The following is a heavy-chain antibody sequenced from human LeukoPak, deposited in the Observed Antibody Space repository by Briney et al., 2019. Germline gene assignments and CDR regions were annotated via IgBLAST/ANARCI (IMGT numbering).Heavy chain of an antibody. Sequence: ASVKVSCKASGYTFTSYGISWVRQAPGQGLEWMGWISAYNGNTNYAQKLQGRVTMTTDTSTSTAYMELRSLRSDDTAVYYCARQREVAYYYYYYMDVWGKGTTVTVSS. D-gene: IGHD6-25*01. J-gene: IGHJ6*03. CDR3: ARQREVAYYYYYYMDV. CDR1: GYTFTSYG. V-gene: IGHV1-18*01. CDR2: ISAYNGNT.